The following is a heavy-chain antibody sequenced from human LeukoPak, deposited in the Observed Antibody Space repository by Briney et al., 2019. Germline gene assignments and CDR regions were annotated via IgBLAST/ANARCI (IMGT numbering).Heavy chain of an antibody. CDR3: ARGGSTGWYSFDY. CDR1: GFRFDDYG. J-gene: IGHJ4*02. CDR2: INWNGGST. D-gene: IGHD6-19*01. Sequence: GGSLRLSCVASGFRFDDYGMSWVRQAPGKGLEWVSGINWNGGSTGYADSVKGRFTISRDNAKNSLYLRMNSLRAEDTALYYRARGGSTGWYSFDYWGQGTLVTVSS. V-gene: IGHV3-20*04.